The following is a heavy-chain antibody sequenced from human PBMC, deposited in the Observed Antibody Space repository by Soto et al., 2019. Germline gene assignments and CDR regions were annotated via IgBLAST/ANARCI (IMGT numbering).Heavy chain of an antibody. CDR2: ISSSSSYI. V-gene: IGHV3-21*01. CDR1: GFTFSSYS. D-gene: IGHD2-8*02. CDR3: ARSLAWSVYYFDY. J-gene: IGHJ4*02. Sequence: KPGGSLRLSCAASGFTFSSYSMNWVRQAPGKGLEWVSSISSSSSYIYYADSVKGRFTISRDNAKNSLYLQMNSLRAEDTAVYYCARSLAWSVYYFDYWGQGTLVTVSS.